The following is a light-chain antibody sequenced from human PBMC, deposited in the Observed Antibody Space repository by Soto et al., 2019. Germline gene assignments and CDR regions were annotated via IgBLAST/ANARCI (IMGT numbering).Light chain of an antibody. CDR1: RSVRSN. CDR2: GAS. J-gene: IGKJ4*01. CDR3: QPYNNWPLT. Sequence: EIGMARAPATLAVVSWERVTLSFKASRSVRSNLAWYQQKPGQAPRLLISGASTRATGITDRFSGSRSGAEFTLTINSLQSEDFAVYYCQPYNNWPLTFGGGTKVDIK. V-gene: IGKV3-15*01.